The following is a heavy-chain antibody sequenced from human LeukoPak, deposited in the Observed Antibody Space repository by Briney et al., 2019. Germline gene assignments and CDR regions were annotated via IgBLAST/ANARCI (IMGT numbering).Heavy chain of an antibody. Sequence: GGSLRLSCAASGFTFSSYWMYWVRQAPGKGLVWVSRINIDGSSTMYAGSVKGRFTISRDNAKNTLYLQMNSLRAEDTAVYYCARGGYYDSSGYYYPPGDYWGQGTLVTVSS. D-gene: IGHD3-22*01. CDR2: INIDGSST. J-gene: IGHJ4*02. CDR3: ARGGYYDSSGYYYPPGDY. CDR1: GFTFSSYW. V-gene: IGHV3-74*03.